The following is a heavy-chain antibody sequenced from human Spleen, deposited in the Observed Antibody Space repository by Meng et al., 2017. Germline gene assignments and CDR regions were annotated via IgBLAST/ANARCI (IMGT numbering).Heavy chain of an antibody. CDR2: INPKSGDT. Sequence: QGQLVQVGAEVKKPGASVKVSCKPSGYNFPDYYIHWVRRAPGQGLEWMGRINPKSGDTHYAQRFQGRVTMTGDTSISTAYMELSGLRSDDTAMYYCARDEDISAAGKLFGDYWGQGTLVTVSS. CDR1: GYNFPDYY. V-gene: IGHV1-2*06. D-gene: IGHD6-13*01. CDR3: ARDEDISAAGKLFGDY. J-gene: IGHJ4*02.